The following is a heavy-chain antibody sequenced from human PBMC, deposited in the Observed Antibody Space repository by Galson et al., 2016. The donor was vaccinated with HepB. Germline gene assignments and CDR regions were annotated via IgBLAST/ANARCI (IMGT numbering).Heavy chain of an antibody. J-gene: IGHJ5*02. CDR2: IHYSGHT. CDR3: ARRRAMGSAADYSEFYWLDP. Sequence: SETLSLTCTVSGDSFGDYDWNWIRQSPGKGLEWIWHIHYSGHTYYNPSLKRPVTLSLYPPKKQFSLNLASVTAADAAVYYCARRRAMGSAADYSEFYWLDPWGQGIRVTVSS. CDR1: GDSFGDYD. D-gene: IGHD5-18*01. V-gene: IGHV4-59*08.